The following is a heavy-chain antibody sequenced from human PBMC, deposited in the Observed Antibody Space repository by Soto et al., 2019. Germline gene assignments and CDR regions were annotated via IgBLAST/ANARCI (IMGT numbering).Heavy chain of an antibody. J-gene: IGHJ6*02. Sequence: ASVKVSCKASGGTFSSYAISWVRQAPGQGLEWMGGIIPIFGTANYAQKFQGRVTITADESTSTAYMELSSLRSEDTAVYYCASTDITMIVVPPAWGYYGMDVWGQGTTVTVSS. CDR1: GGTFSSYA. CDR3: ASTDITMIVVPPAWGYYGMDV. V-gene: IGHV1-69*13. CDR2: IIPIFGTA. D-gene: IGHD3-22*01.